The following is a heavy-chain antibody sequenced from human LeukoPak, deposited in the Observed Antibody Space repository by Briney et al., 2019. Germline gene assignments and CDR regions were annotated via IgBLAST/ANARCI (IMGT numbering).Heavy chain of an antibody. D-gene: IGHD2-2*01. CDR1: GFTLSDYP. CDR2: FDRGSLDT. Sequence: GGSLRLSCAASGFTLSDYPMTWVRQAPGKGLQWVSLFDRGSLDTYYADSVKGRFTISRDNSKNTVFLQMNNLRAEDTAVYYCARDPSSSQFLWGQGTLVTVSS. V-gene: IGHV3-23*01. J-gene: IGHJ4*02. CDR3: ARDPSSSQFL.